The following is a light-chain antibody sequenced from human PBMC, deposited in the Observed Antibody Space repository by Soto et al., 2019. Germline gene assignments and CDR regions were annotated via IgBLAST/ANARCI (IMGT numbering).Light chain of an antibody. CDR3: RSYASSNWYV. V-gene: IGLV2-8*01. J-gene: IGLJ1*01. Sequence: QSALTQPPSASGSPGQSVTISCTGTNSDVGGYNYVSWYQQYPGKAPKLIIYEVNERPSGVPDRFSGSKSGNTASLTVSGLQTADEADYYCRSYASSNWYVFGTGTKVTVL. CDR2: EVN. CDR1: NSDVGGYNY.